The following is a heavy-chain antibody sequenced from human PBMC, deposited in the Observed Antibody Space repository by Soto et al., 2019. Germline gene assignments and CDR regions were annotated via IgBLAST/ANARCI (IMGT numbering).Heavy chain of an antibody. CDR1: GYTFTGYY. CDR3: ARGPLWELEGDAFDI. CDR2: INPNSGGT. D-gene: IGHD1-26*01. Sequence: ASVKVSCKASGYTFTGYYMHWVRQAPGQGLEWMGWINPNSGGTNYAQKFQGWVTMTRDTSISTAYMELSRLRSDDTAVYYCARGPLWELEGDAFDIWGQGTMVTVSS. J-gene: IGHJ3*02. V-gene: IGHV1-2*04.